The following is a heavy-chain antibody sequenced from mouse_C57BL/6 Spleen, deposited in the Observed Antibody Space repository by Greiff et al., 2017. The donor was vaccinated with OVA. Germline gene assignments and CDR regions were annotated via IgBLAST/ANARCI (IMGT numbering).Heavy chain of an antibody. CDR2: IHPSDSDT. CDR3: AIFPLYDYDGAWCAY. J-gene: IGHJ3*01. V-gene: IGHV1-74*01. D-gene: IGHD2-4*01. CDR1: GYTFTSYW. Sequence: QVQLQQPGAELVKPGASVKVSCKASGYTFTSYWMHWVKQRPGQGLEWIGRIHPSDSDTNYNQKFKGKATLTVDKSSSTAYMQLSSLTSEDSAVYDCAIFPLYDYDGAWCAYWGQGTLVTVSA.